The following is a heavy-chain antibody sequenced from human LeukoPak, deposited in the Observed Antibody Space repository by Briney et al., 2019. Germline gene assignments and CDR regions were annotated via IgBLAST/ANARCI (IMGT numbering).Heavy chain of an antibody. CDR3: ARVGSGYCLDY. J-gene: IGHJ4*02. V-gene: IGHV3-74*01. Sequence: RGALRVSSAAPRVTFSRDWVRWGRQAPGEGAVWGSRSNGDGSTTNYADSVKGRFTISSDNAKNTLCLQMNSLRAEDTAVYYCARVGSGYCLDYWGQGTLVTVSS. CDR2: SNGDGSTT. D-gene: IGHD3-22*01. CDR1: RVTFSRDW.